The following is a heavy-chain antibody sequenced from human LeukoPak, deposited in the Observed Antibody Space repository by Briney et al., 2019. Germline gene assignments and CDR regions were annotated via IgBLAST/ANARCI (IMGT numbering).Heavy chain of an antibody. CDR1: GGYISTSNYY. Sequence: PSETLSLTCTVSGGYISTSNYYWGWIRQPPGKGQEWIGNIYYSGSTYYNPSLKSRVSLSIDTSMNQFSLKVNSLTVADTAVYYCARHSRYRGLERLIAFDIWGQGTMVTVSS. CDR3: ARHSRYRGLERLIAFDI. CDR2: IYYSGST. D-gene: IGHD1-1*01. J-gene: IGHJ3*02. V-gene: IGHV4-39*01.